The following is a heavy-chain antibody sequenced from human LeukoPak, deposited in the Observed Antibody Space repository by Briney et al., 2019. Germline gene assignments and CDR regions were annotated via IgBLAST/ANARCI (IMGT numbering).Heavy chain of an antibody. Sequence: GGSLRLSCAASGVTFSRYWMSWVRQVPGKGRGWLSNIKEDGSEKYYVDSVKGRFTISRDNIKKSLFLQMNSLRAEDTAVYYCARGAYYDSSGVYIDAFDVWGQGTMVTVSS. CDR3: ARGAYYDSSGVYIDAFDV. CDR2: IKEDGSEK. V-gene: IGHV3-7*01. D-gene: IGHD3-22*01. J-gene: IGHJ3*01. CDR1: GVTFSRYW.